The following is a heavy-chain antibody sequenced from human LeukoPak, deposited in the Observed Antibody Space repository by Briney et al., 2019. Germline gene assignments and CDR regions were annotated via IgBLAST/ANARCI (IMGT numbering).Heavy chain of an antibody. CDR3: TRGGYCSGGSCYGSFDI. D-gene: IGHD2-15*01. Sequence: GGSLRLSCAASGFTFSSYEINWVRQAPGKGLEWVSYISSSSNTIYYADSVEGRFTISRDNAKNTLYLHMNSLRAEDTAVYYCTRGGYCSGGSCYGSFDIWGQGTMVTVSS. J-gene: IGHJ3*02. CDR1: GFTFSSYE. CDR2: ISSSSNTI. V-gene: IGHV3-48*03.